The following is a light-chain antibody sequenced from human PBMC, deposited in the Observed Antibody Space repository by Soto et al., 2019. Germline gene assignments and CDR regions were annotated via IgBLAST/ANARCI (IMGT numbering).Light chain of an antibody. J-gene: IGKJ1*01. Sequence: DIQMTQSPSTLSAFVGDRVTITCRASQTVYDWLAWFQQKPGKAPTLLIYKASGLESGVPSRFSGSGYGTEFTLTISSLQPDDFSTYYCQQYNTYPWTFGQGTKVEIK. CDR1: QTVYDW. CDR3: QQYNTYPWT. V-gene: IGKV1-5*03. CDR2: KAS.